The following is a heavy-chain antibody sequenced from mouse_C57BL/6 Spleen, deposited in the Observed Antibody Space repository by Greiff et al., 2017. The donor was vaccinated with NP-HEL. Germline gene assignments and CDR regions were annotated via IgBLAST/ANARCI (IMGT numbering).Heavy chain of an antibody. Sequence: QVQLQQPGAELVMPGASVKLSCKASGYTFTSYWMHWVKQRPGQGLEWIGEIDPSDSYTNYNQKFKGKSTLTVDKSSSTAYMQLSSLTSEDSAVYYWARYDYEGYWYFDVWGTGTTVTVSS. J-gene: IGHJ1*03. CDR1: GYTFTSYW. D-gene: IGHD2-4*01. V-gene: IGHV1-69*01. CDR2: IDPSDSYT. CDR3: ARYDYEGYWYFDV.